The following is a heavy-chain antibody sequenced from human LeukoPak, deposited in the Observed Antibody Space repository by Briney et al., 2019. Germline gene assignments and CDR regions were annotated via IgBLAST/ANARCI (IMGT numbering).Heavy chain of an antibody. CDR1: GGSISSYY. J-gene: IGHJ3*02. V-gene: IGHV4-4*07. D-gene: IGHD3-3*01. CDR3: ARAKEERVFLSGFDI. CDR2: IYASGVT. Sequence: PSETLSLTCTVSGGSISSYYWTWIRQPAGRGLEWIGRIYASGVTNYNPSLESRLTMSVDASKNQFSLNLNSVTAADTAVYYCARAKEERVFLSGFDIWGQGTMVTVSS.